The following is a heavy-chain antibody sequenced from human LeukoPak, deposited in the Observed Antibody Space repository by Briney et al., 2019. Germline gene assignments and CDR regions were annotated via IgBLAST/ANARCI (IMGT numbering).Heavy chain of an antibody. V-gene: IGHV4-34*01. D-gene: IGHD2-15*01. CDR3: AGGYCSGGSCRNPFDY. CDR2: INHSGST. CDR1: GGSFSGYY. J-gene: IGHJ4*02. Sequence: KPSETLSLTCAVYGGSFSGYYWSWIRQPPGKGLEWIGEINHSGSTNYNPSLKSRVTISVDTSKNQFSLKLSSVTAADTAVYYCAGGYCSGGSCRNPFDYWGQGTLVTVSS.